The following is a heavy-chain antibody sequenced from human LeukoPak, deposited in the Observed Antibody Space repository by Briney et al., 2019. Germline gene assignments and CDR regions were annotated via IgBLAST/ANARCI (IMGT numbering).Heavy chain of an antibody. CDR3: ARAQYSSGWYEYYFDY. J-gene: IGHJ4*02. Sequence: SETLSLTCTVSTHSVSTDYYWGWIRQPPGKGLEWVGNIYHDGSTYYTPSLKSRVTISVDTSKNQFSLKLTSVTAADTAVYYCARAQYSSGWYEYYFDYWGQGTLVTVSS. CDR1: THSVSTDYY. V-gene: IGHV4-38-2*02. CDR2: IYHDGST. D-gene: IGHD6-19*01.